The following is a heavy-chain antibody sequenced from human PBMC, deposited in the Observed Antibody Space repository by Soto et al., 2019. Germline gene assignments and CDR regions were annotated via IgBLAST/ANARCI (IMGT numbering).Heavy chain of an antibody. CDR2: SSPYNSNT. CDR3: AREVVVRGAISPFDY. J-gene: IGHJ4*02. Sequence: GASVKVSCKASGYTFTTYGITWVRQAPGQGLEWMGWSSPYNSNTYYAQKVQGRITMTTDTSTSTAYMELRSLRSDDTAVYYCAREVVVRGAISPFDYWGKGTQVTVSS. CDR1: GYTFTTYG. V-gene: IGHV1-18*01. D-gene: IGHD3-10*01.